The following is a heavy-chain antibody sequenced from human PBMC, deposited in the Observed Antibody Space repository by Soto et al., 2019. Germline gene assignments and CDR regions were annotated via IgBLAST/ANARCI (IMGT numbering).Heavy chain of an antibody. CDR3: ARGGVAAAGRLDP. CDR2: IYYSGST. Sequence: PSETLSLTCTVSGGSISSGGYYWSWIRQHPGKGLEWIGYIYYSGSTYYNPSLKSRVTISVDTSKNQFSLKLSSVTAADTAVYYCARGGVAAAGRLDPWGQGTLVTVSS. V-gene: IGHV4-31*03. CDR1: GGSISSGGYY. D-gene: IGHD6-13*01. J-gene: IGHJ5*02.